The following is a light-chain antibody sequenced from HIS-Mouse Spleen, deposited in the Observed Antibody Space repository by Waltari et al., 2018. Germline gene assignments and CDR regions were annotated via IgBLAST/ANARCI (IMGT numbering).Light chain of an antibody. CDR3: YSTDSSGNHRV. CDR2: EDS. CDR1: ALPKKY. J-gene: IGLJ2*01. Sequence: SYELTQPPSVSVSPGQTARITCSGDALPKKYAYWDQQKSGQAPVLVIYEDSKRPSGIPERFSCSSAGTMATLTISGAQVEDEADYYCYSTDSSGNHRVFGGGTKLTVL. V-gene: IGLV3-10*01.